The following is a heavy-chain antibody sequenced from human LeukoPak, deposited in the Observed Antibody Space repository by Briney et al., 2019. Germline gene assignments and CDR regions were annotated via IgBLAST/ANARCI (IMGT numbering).Heavy chain of an antibody. Sequence: ASVKVSCKASGYTFSSYGINWVRQAAGQGLEGMGWMNPNSGNAGYAQKFQGRISITRNTSTNTAYMELSGLRSEDTAVYYCARGPRVFGVVIAPYWYFDFWGRGTLVTVSS. D-gene: IGHD3-3*01. V-gene: IGHV1-8*01. CDR1: GYTFSSYG. CDR2: MNPNSGNA. J-gene: IGHJ2*01. CDR3: ARGPRVFGVVIAPYWYFDF.